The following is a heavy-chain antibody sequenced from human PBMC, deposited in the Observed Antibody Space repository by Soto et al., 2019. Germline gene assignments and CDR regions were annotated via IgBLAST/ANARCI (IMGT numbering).Heavy chain of an antibody. V-gene: IGHV2-5*02. D-gene: IGHD7-27*01. CDR1: GFSLSTSGVG. Sequence: QITLKESGPTLVKPTQTLTLTCTFSGFSLSTSGVGVGWIRQPPVQALERLALIYWDDDKRYSPSLKSRLTTTKDNSKNQVVLTMTNMDPVDTATYYCAHSLIPNWGSRGAFDYWGQGTLVTVSA. CDR2: IYWDDDK. CDR3: AHSLIPNWGSRGAFDY. J-gene: IGHJ4*02.